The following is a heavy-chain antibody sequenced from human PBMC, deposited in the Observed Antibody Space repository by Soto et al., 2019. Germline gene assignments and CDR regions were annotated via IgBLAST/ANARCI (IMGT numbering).Heavy chain of an antibody. CDR2: ISGRSYT. V-gene: IGHV3-11*06. J-gene: IGHJ6*02. D-gene: IGHD3-16*01. CDR1: GFTFSDYY. Sequence: VQLVESGGGLVKPGGSLRLSCAVSGFTFSDYYMSWIRQAPGKGLEWVSHISGRSYTNYADSVKGRFTTSRDDAKTSLYLQMNSLRAEDTAIYYCAREYVPGFYYGMDVWGQGTTVTVS. CDR3: AREYVPGFYYGMDV.